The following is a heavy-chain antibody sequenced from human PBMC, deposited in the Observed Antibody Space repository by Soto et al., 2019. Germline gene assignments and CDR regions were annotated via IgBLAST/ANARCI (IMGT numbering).Heavy chain of an antibody. J-gene: IGHJ4*02. Sequence: PGGSLRLSCGASGFTFSGYAMIWFRQAPGKGLEWVSAISGSGGSTYYADSVKGRFTISRDNSKNTLYLQMNSLRAEDTAVYYCAKEASSSPNYFDYWGQGTLVTVSS. CDR3: AKEASSSPNYFDY. D-gene: IGHD6-6*01. CDR1: GFTFSGYA. V-gene: IGHV3-23*01. CDR2: ISGSGGST.